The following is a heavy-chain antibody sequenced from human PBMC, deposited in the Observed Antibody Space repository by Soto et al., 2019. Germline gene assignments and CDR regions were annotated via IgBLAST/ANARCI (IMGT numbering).Heavy chain of an antibody. CDR3: ARGVRGRY. CDR1: GFTFSNYW. D-gene: IGHD2-21*01. V-gene: IGHV3-7*04. Sequence: EVQLVESGGGLVQPGESLRLSCAASGFTFSNYWMSWVRQAPGKGLEWVANIKPDGSEKYYVDSVKGRFTISRDNAKNSLYLQMTSLKAEDTAVYYCARGVRGRYWGQCTLVTVSS. J-gene: IGHJ1*01. CDR2: IKPDGSEK.